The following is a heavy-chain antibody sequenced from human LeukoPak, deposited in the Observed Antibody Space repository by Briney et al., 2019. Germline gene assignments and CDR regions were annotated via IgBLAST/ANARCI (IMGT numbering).Heavy chain of an antibody. CDR1: GFTFSNYA. D-gene: IGHD1-26*01. Sequence: GGSLRLSCAASGFTFSNYAMSWVRQAPGKGLEWVSGIGASGVSTYYADSVKGRFTISRDDSRNTLYLQMNNLRGDDTAVYYCAKDVGKWESLHFFDYWGQGTLVTVSS. CDR2: IGASGVST. V-gene: IGHV3-23*01. CDR3: AKDVGKWESLHFFDY. J-gene: IGHJ4*02.